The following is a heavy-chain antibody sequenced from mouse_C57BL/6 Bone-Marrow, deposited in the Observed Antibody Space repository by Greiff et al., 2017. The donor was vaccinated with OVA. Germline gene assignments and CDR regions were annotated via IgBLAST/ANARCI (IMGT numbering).Heavy chain of an antibody. CDR1: GYTFTSYG. J-gene: IGHJ3*01. V-gene: IGHV1-81*01. CDR2: IYPRSGNT. Sequence: QVQLKESGAELARPGASVKLSCKASGYTFTSYGISWVKQRTGQGLEWIGEIYPRSGNTYYNEKFKGKATLTADKSSSTAYMELRSLTSEDSAVYFCARDQNFDYWGQGTLVTVSA. CDR3: ARDQNFDY.